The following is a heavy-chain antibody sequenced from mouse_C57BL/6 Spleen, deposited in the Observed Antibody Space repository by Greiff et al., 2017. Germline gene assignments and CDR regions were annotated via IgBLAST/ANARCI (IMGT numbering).Heavy chain of an antibody. D-gene: IGHD3-3*01. CDR1: GFTFSSYG. V-gene: IGHV5-6*01. CDR3: ASQEGAY. CDR2: ISSGGSYT. J-gene: IGHJ3*01. Sequence: EVQLVESGGDLVKPGGSLTLSCAASGFTFSSYGMSWVRQTPDKRLEWVATISSGGSYTYYPDSVKGRFTISRDNAKNTLYLQMSSLKSEDTAMYYCASQEGAYWGQGTLVTVSA.